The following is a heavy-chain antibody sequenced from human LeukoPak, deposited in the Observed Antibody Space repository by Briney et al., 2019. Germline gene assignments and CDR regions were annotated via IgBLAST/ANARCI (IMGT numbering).Heavy chain of an antibody. J-gene: IGHJ4*02. V-gene: IGHV3-23*01. CDR2: ISTSGGHT. D-gene: IGHD5-24*01. CDR3: AKKPATIKFPFDN. Sequence: PGRSLRLSCVGSGFSFNSYDMGWVRQTPGKGLEWVSAISTSGGHTEDADSVKGRFTISGDNSQNTLFLQMNSLRAEDTAVYYCAKKPATIKFPFDNWGQGTLVTVSP. CDR1: GFSFNSYD.